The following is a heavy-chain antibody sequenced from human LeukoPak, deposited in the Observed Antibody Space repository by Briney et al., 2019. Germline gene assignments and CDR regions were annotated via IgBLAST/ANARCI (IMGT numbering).Heavy chain of an antibody. CDR3: AKLASSGYYYYYMDV. D-gene: IGHD3-22*01. J-gene: IGHJ6*03. Sequence: SGGSLRLSCAASGFTFSSYEMNWVRQAPGKGLEWVSYISSSGSTIYYADSVKGRFTISRDNAKNSLYLQMNSLRAEDTALYYCAKLASSGYYYYYMDVWGKGTTVTISS. V-gene: IGHV3-48*03. CDR1: GFTFSSYE. CDR2: ISSSGSTI.